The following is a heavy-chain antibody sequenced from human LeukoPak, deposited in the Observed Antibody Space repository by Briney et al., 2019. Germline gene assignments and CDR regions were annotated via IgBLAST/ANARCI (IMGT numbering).Heavy chain of an antibody. CDR1: GGSISSGSHY. D-gene: IGHD6-19*01. J-gene: IGHJ4*02. V-gene: IGHV4-61*02. CDR2: VYFSGTT. Sequence: SQTLSLTCTVSGGSISSGSHYWSWIRQTAGKGLEWIGRVYFSGTTNYNPSLKSRVTISVDTSKNQFSLKLSSVTAADTAIYYCARDRTLAGLDYWGQGTLVTVSS. CDR3: ARDRTLAGLDY.